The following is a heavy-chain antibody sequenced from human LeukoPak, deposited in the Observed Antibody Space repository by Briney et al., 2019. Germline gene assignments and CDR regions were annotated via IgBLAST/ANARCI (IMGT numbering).Heavy chain of an antibody. D-gene: IGHD4-17*01. CDR3: AKDRTEDYGDYYFDY. CDR1: GFTFSSYA. CDR2: ISGSGGST. J-gene: IGHJ4*02. Sequence: GGSLRLSCAASGFTFSSYAMSWVRQAPGKGLDWVSAISGSGGSTYYADSVKGRFTISRDNSKNTLYLQMNSLRAEDTAVYYCAKDRTEDYGDYYFDYWGQGTLVTVSS. V-gene: IGHV3-23*01.